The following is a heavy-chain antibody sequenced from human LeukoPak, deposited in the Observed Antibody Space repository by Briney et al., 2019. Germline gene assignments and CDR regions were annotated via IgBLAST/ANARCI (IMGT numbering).Heavy chain of an antibody. CDR3: ASGNDFWTGYHFDY. CDR2: IGSSASTI. D-gene: IGHD3/OR15-3a*01. V-gene: IGHV3-48*03. J-gene: IGHJ4*02. CDR1: GLTFRSYE. Sequence: GGSLRLSCAASGLTFRSYEMNWVRQAPGKGLEWVSYIGSSASTIYYADSVKGRFTISRDNAKNSLYLQMNSLRAEDTAVYYCASGNDFWTGYHFDYWGQGTLVTVSS.